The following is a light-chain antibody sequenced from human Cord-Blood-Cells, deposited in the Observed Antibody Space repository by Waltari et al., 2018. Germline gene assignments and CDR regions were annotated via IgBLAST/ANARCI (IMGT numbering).Light chain of an antibody. Sequence: QSALTQPPSASGSPGQSVTISCTGTSSDVGGYNYVSWYQQHPGTAPKLMIYEVSKRPSGVPDRFSGSKSGNTASLTVSGLQAEDEADYYSSSYAGSNNVVFGGGTKLTVL. CDR3: SSYAGSNNVV. CDR1: SSDVGGYNY. V-gene: IGLV2-8*01. CDR2: EVS. J-gene: IGLJ2*01.